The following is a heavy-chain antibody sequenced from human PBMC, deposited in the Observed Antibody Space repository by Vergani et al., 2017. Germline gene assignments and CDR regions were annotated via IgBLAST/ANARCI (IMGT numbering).Heavy chain of an antibody. V-gene: IGHV3-15*01. CDR2: IKTKDHDDAT. J-gene: IGHJ4*02. Sequence: EVQLVESGGDFVQPGRSLRLSCAASGLRFKDAWMAWVRQTPGQGLEWVGHIKTKDHDDATDYSAAVKGRFTISRDDSKNTLYLQMNSLKTEDTAVYYYTTPTKWELRYYFDYWGQGTLVTVSS. CDR3: TTPTKWELRYYFDY. CDR1: GLRFKDAW. D-gene: IGHD3-9*01.